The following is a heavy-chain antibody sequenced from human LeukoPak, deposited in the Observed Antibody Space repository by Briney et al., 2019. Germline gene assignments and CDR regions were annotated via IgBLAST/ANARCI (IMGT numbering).Heavy chain of an antibody. J-gene: IGHJ3*02. V-gene: IGHV4-59*01. D-gene: IGHD5-18*01. CDR2: IYYSGST. Sequence: SETLSLTCTVSGGSISSYYWSWIRQPPGKGLEWIGYIYYSGSTNYNPSLKSRVTISVDTSKNQFSLKLSSVTAADTAVYYCAREGDTAMFRPEAFDIWGQGTMVTVSS. CDR1: GGSISSYY. CDR3: AREGDTAMFRPEAFDI.